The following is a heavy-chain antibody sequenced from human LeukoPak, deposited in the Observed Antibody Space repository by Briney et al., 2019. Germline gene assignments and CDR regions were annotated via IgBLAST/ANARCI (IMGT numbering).Heavy chain of an antibody. Sequence: GGSLRLSCAASGFTVRSNEMSWVRQAPGKGLEWVSSISGGSTYYADSRKGRFTISRDNSKNTLHLQMNSLRAEDTAVYYCARDELYSGSYSVDYWGQGTLVTVSS. J-gene: IGHJ4*02. CDR2: ISGGST. CDR1: GFTVRSNE. D-gene: IGHD1-26*01. CDR3: ARDELYSGSYSVDY. V-gene: IGHV3-38-3*01.